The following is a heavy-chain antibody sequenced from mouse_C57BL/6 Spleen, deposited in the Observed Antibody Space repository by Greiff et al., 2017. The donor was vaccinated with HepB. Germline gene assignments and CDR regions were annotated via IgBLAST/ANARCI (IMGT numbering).Heavy chain of an antibody. CDR3: ARRYYYGSSSYYFDY. D-gene: IGHD1-1*01. J-gene: IGHJ2*01. V-gene: IGHV1-52*01. CDR2: IDPSDSET. Sequence: QVQLQQSGAELVRPGSSVKLSCKASGYTFTSYWMHWVKQRPIQGLEWIGNIDPSDSETHYNQKFKDKATLTVDKSSSTAYMQLSSLTPEDSAVYYCARRYYYGSSSYYFDYWGQGTTLTVSS. CDR1: GYTFTSYW.